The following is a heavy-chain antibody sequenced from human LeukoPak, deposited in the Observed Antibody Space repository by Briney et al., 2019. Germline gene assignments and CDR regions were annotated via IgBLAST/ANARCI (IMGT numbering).Heavy chain of an antibody. CDR3: ARLTSSWYQDWYFDL. V-gene: IGHV4-39*07. CDR1: GGSISSSSYY. Sequence: PSETLSLTCNVSGGSISSSSYYWGWIRQPPGKGLEWIGSIYTSGSTKYNPSLKSRVTMSLDTSKKQFSLKLSSMTATDTAVYYCARLTSSWYQDWYFDLWGRGTLVTVSS. CDR2: IYTSGST. J-gene: IGHJ2*01. D-gene: IGHD6-13*01.